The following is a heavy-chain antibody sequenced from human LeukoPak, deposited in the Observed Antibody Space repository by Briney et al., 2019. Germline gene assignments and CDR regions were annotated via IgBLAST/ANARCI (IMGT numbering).Heavy chain of an antibody. CDR3: ARDQRWFGAEGRFDP. D-gene: IGHD3-10*01. J-gene: IGHJ5*02. V-gene: IGHV1-18*01. Sequence: ASVKVSCKASAYTFTSYGISWVRQAPGQGLEWMGWISVYNGHTNYAQNLQGRVTMTTDTSTSTAYMELRSLRSDDTAVYYCARDQRWFGAEGRFDPWGQGTLVTVSS. CDR2: ISVYNGHT. CDR1: AYTFTSYG.